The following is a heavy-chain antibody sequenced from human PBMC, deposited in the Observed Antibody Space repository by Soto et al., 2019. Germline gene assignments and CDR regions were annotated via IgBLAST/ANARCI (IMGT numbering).Heavy chain of an antibody. J-gene: IGHJ6*03. Sequence: EVQLLESGGSLVQPGGSLRLSCAASGFTFSSYAMSWVRQAPGKGLEWVSAISGSGGSTYYADSVKGRFTISRDNSKNTLYLQMNSLRAEDTAVYYCAKDARYCSGGSCYGYYYYMDVWGKGTTVTVSS. CDR3: AKDARYCSGGSCYGYYYYMDV. CDR1: GFTFSSYA. CDR2: ISGSGGST. V-gene: IGHV3-23*01. D-gene: IGHD2-15*01.